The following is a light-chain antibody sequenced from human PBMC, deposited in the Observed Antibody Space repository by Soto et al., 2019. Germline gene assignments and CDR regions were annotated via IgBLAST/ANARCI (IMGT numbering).Light chain of an antibody. CDR2: GAF. Sequence: EIVLTQSPGTLSLSPGERATLSCRASQSVSRNYLAWYQQRPGQAPRLLIYGAFSRATGIPDRCSGSASGTDFTLTISRLEPEDFGVYLCQHYGSSPYTFGQGTKLEIK. J-gene: IGKJ2*01. V-gene: IGKV3-20*01. CDR3: QHYGSSPYT. CDR1: QSVSRNY.